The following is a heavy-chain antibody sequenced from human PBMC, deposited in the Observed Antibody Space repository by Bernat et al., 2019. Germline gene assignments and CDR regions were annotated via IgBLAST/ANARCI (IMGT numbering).Heavy chain of an antibody. J-gene: IGHJ5*02. CDR3: ASLMVRGSNWFDP. V-gene: IGHV3-21*01. Sequence: EVQLVESGGGLVKPGGSLRLSCAASGFTFSSYSMNWVRQAPGKGLEWFSSISSSSSYIYYADSVKGRFTISRDNAKNSLYLQMNSLRAEDTAVYYCASLMVRGSNWFDPWGQGTLVTVSS. CDR2: ISSSSSYI. CDR1: GFTFSSYS. D-gene: IGHD3-10*01.